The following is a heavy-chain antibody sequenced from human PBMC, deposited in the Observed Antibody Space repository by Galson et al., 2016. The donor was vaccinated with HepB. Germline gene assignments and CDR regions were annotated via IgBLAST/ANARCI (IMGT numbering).Heavy chain of an antibody. D-gene: IGHD3-22*01. V-gene: IGHV1-2*02. J-gene: IGHJ4*02. CDR3: WGAMINGYDFDY. CDR1: QYSFTDYY. CDR2: INPKSGGT. Sequence: SVKVSCKASQYSFTDYYIHWVREAPGQGPEWMGWINPKSGGTKYDKRLQGRGTMTRDTSITTAYMELSRLRSGDTAVYYCWGAMINGYDFDYGGQGTLVTVSS.